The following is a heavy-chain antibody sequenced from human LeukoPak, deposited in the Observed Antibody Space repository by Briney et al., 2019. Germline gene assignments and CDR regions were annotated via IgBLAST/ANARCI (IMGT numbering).Heavy chain of an antibody. CDR3: ARVSPTIFGADYMDV. J-gene: IGHJ6*03. CDR2: ISGGGGTT. D-gene: IGHD3-3*01. V-gene: IGHV3-23*01. Sequence: GGSLRLSFAPPGFPLRNYDRSWGPRAPGRGLEWAQVISGGGGTTYYADSVKGRFTISRDNSKNTLYLQMNSLRAEDTAVYYCARVSPTIFGADYMDVWGKGTTVIVSS. CDR1: GFPLRNYD.